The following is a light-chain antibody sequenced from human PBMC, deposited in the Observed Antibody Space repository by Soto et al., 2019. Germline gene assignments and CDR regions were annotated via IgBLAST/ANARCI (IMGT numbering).Light chain of an antibody. J-gene: IGLJ2*01. V-gene: IGLV2-14*03. CDR1: SSDVGGYNF. Sequence: QSALTQPASVSGSPGQSITISCTGTSSDVGGYNFVSWYQQQPGKAPKLIIYDVSNRPSGVSDRFSGSKSGNTASLTISGLPAEDEADYCCNSYASSSTLPFGGGPKVTVL. CDR2: DVS. CDR3: NSYASSSTLP.